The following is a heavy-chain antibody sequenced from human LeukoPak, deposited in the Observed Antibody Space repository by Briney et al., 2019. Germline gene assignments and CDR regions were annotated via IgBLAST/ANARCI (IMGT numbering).Heavy chain of an antibody. CDR3: ATSTCGGDCYGNWLDP. D-gene: IGHD2-21*02. CDR2: INSEGSST. V-gene: IGHV3-74*01. Sequence: GGSLRLSCAASGFTFSSHWMHWVRQAPGKGLVWLSRINSEGSSTHYADSVKGRFTISRDNAKNTLYLQMNSLSAGDTAVYYCATSTCGGDCYGNWLDPWGQGTLVTVSS. CDR1: GFTFSSHW. J-gene: IGHJ5*02.